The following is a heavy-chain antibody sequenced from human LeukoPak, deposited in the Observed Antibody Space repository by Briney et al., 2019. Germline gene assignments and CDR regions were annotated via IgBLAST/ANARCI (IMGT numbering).Heavy chain of an antibody. CDR2: IYSSVNT. CDR3: ARRDQPTVTTGGWFDP. V-gene: IGHV4-59*08. J-gene: IGHJ5*02. Sequence: PSETLSLTCTVSGGSISGYYWSWIRQPPGKGLEWIGYIYSSVNTVYNPSLKSRVTISVDTSKNQFSLKLSSVTAADTAVYYCARRDQPTVTTGGWFDPWGQGTLVTVSS. CDR1: GGSISGYY. D-gene: IGHD4-17*01.